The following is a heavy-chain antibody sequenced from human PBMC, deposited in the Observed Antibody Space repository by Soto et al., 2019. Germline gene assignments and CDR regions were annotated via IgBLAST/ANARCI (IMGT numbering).Heavy chain of an antibody. Sequence: SGPTLVNPTQTLTLTCTFSGFSLSTSGVGVGWIRQPPGKALEWLALIYWDDDKRYSPSLKSRLTITKDTSKNQVVLTMTNMDPVDTATYYCAHTLYYYDSSGYWHFDYWGQGTLVTVSS. J-gene: IGHJ4*02. CDR2: IYWDDDK. V-gene: IGHV2-5*02. CDR1: GFSLSTSGVG. D-gene: IGHD3-22*01. CDR3: AHTLYYYDSSGYWHFDY.